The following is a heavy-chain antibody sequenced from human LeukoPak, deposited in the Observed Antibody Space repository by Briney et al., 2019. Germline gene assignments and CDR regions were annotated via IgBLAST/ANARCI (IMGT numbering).Heavy chain of an antibody. CDR2: IYYSGST. CDR1: GGSISSSSYY. Sequence: SETLSLTCTVSGGSISSSSYYWGWIRQPPGKGLEWIGSIYYSGSTYYNPSLKSRVTISVDTSKNQFSLKLSSVTAADTAVYYCARHDRIIASPLVWGQGTLVTVSS. D-gene: IGHD6-13*01. CDR3: ARHDRIIASPLV. V-gene: IGHV4-39*01. J-gene: IGHJ4*02.